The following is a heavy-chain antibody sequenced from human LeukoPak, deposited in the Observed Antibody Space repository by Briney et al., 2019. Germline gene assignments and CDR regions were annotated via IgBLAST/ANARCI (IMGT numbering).Heavy chain of an antibody. Sequence: SETLSLTCTVSGGSISSYYWSWIRQPPGKGLEWIGYIYYSGSTNYNPSPKSRVTISVDTSKNQFSLKLSSVTAADTAVYYCASGGYVYFDYWGQGTLVTVSS. CDR2: IYYSGST. V-gene: IGHV4-59*01. CDR1: GGSISSYY. J-gene: IGHJ4*02. CDR3: ASGGYVYFDY. D-gene: IGHD5-12*01.